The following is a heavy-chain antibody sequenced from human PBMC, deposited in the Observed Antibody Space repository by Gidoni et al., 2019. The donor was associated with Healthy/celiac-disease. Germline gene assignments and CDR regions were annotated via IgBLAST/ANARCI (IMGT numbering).Heavy chain of an antibody. CDR3: ARDRATYLAPDAFDI. D-gene: IGHD3-10*01. J-gene: IGHJ3*02. Sequence: QVQLVESGGGVVQPGRSLRLSCAASGFTFSSYGMHWVRQAPGKGLEWVAVIWYDGSNKYYADSVKGRFTISRDNSKNTLYLQMNSLRAEDTAVYYCARDRATYLAPDAFDIWGQGTMVTVSS. V-gene: IGHV3-33*01. CDR2: IWYDGSNK. CDR1: GFTFSSYG.